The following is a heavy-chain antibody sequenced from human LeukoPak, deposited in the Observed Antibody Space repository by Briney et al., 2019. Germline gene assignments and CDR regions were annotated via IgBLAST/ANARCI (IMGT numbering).Heavy chain of an antibody. V-gene: IGHV4-61*01. CDR2: IYYSGST. J-gene: IGHJ4*02. CDR1: GGSVSSGSYY. D-gene: IGHD2-2*01. Sequence: SETLSLTCTVSGGSVSSGSYYWSWIRQPPGKGLEWIGYIYYSGSTNYNPSLKSRVTISVDTSKNQFSLRLSSVTAADTAVYYCARLKGYCSSTSCFYYFDYWGQGTLVTVSS. CDR3: ARLKGYCSSTSCFYYFDY.